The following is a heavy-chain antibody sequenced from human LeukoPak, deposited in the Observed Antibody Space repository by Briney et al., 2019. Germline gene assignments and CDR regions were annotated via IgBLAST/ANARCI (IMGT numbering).Heavy chain of an antibody. CDR3: ARDGAFDY. CDR2: IDPNSGAT. CDR1: GYTFIGYY. D-gene: IGHD1-26*01. Sequence: ASVKVPCKASGYTFIGYYMHWVRQAPGQGLEWMGWIDPNSGATNYAQKFQGRVTMTRDTSISTAYMELLSLRSDDTAVYYCARDGAFDYWGQGTLVIVSS. J-gene: IGHJ4*02. V-gene: IGHV1-2*02.